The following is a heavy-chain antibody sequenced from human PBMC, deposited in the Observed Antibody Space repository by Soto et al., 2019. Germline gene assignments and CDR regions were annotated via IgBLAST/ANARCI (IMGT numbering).Heavy chain of an antibody. J-gene: IGHJ6*02. V-gene: IGHV1-69*06. CDR2: IIPIFGTA. CDR1: GGTFSSYV. CDR3: AREGSPYSSSWTRSPYYGMDV. Sequence: SVKISCKASGGTFSSYVIRWVRQAPGQGLEWMGGIIPIFGTANYAQKFQGRVTITADKSTSTAYMELSNLRSEDTAVYYCAREGSPYSSSWTRSPYYGMDVWGQGTTVTVSS. D-gene: IGHD6-13*01.